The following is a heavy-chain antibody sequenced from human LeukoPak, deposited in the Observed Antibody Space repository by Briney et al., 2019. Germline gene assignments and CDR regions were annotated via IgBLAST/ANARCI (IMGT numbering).Heavy chain of an antibody. D-gene: IGHD2-2*01. Sequence: ASVKVSCKASGYTFTNYYMHWVRQAPGQGLEWMGIINPSGGSTSYAQRLQGRVSMTSDTSTSTVYMELSSLRSEDTAVYYCARVGGLGGGSISRSYYYMDVWGKGTTVTVSS. J-gene: IGHJ6*03. CDR1: GYTFTNYY. CDR2: INPSGGST. CDR3: ARVGGLGGGSISRSYYYMDV. V-gene: IGHV1-46*01.